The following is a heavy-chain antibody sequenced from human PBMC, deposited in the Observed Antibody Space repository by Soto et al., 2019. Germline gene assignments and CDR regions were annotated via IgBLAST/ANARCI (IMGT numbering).Heavy chain of an antibody. CDR2: IYYSGST. Sequence: QVQLQESGPGLVKPSQTLSLTCTVSGGSISSRGFYWTWIRQHPGKGLEWIGYIYYSGSTYYNPSLKSRVTISPDTSKNHFSLKLDSVTAADTAVYYCARAYSSWYWDFWGQGTLVTVSS. J-gene: IGHJ4*02. CDR1: GGSISSRGFY. CDR3: ARAYSSWYWDF. D-gene: IGHD6-13*01. V-gene: IGHV4-31*03.